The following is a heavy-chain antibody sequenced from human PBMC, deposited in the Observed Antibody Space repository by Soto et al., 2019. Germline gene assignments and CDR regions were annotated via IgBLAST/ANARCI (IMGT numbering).Heavy chain of an antibody. CDR1: GDSSYSDHW. J-gene: IGHJ4*02. V-gene: IGHV4-4*02. CDR2: IFRSGYT. D-gene: IGHD3-22*01. CDR3: ARDYAGNSGHYDF. Sequence: SETLSLTCTVSGDSSYSDHWWSWVRQSPGKGLEWIGEIFRSGYTNYRPSLTGRVTMSIDKSKNQFSLTLTSATAADTAIYFCARDYAGNSGHYDFWGRGTQVTVSS.